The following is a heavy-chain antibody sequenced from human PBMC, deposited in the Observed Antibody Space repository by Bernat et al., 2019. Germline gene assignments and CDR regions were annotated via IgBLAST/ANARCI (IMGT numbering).Heavy chain of an antibody. Sequence: QVQLQESGPGLVKPSETLSLTCAVSGGSISSGGYSWSWIRQPPGKGLEWIGYIYHSGSTYYNPSLKSRVTISVDRSKNQFSLKLSSVTAADTAVYYCARVGYYGSGLDYWGQGTLVTVSS. J-gene: IGHJ4*02. V-gene: IGHV4-30-2*01. D-gene: IGHD3-10*01. CDR3: ARVGYYGSGLDY. CDR2: IYHSGST. CDR1: GGSISSGGYS.